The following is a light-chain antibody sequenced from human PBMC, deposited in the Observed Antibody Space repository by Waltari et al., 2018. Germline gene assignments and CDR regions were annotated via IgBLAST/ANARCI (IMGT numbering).Light chain of an antibody. CDR3: AAWDVSLKGVL. J-gene: IGLJ2*01. CDR2: ADD. CDR1: RSNIGNNA. Sequence: QSVLTQTPSVSEAPRQRVTISCSGSRSNIGNNAVNWYQQVPGKAPKLLVFADDLLPSGVSDRFSGSKSGTSASLAISGLRSEDEGVYFCAAWDVSLKGVLFGGGTKLTVL. V-gene: IGLV1-36*01.